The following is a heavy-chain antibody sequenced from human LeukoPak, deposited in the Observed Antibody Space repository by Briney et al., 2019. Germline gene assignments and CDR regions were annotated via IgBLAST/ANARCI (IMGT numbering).Heavy chain of an antibody. CDR1: GFSFSSYE. D-gene: IGHD2-21*02. J-gene: IGHJ3*02. V-gene: IGHV3-48*03. Sequence: GGSLRLSCAASGFSFSSYEMNWVRQAPGKGLEWVSHISSDGHVETYVDSVRGRLAMSRDNAKNFLFLQMNGLRAEDTAVYYCARYCGGDCGLDAFDIWGQGTMVTVSS. CDR2: ISSDGHVE. CDR3: ARYCGGDCGLDAFDI.